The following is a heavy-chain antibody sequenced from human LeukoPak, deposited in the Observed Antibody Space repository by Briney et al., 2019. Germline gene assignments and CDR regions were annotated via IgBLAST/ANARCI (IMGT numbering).Heavy chain of an antibody. Sequence: ASVKVSCKASGGIFSDYALNWVRQAAGQGHEWMGVFIPVLGTANSTQNFQDRVSITADRSTHTVYMELSSLKSEDTAVYYCVRDLGISGWYAPPLGYLDSWGQGTLVTVSS. CDR2: FIPVLGTA. D-gene: IGHD6-19*01. CDR1: GGIFSDYA. J-gene: IGHJ4*02. V-gene: IGHV1-69*10. CDR3: VRDLGISGWYAPPLGYLDS.